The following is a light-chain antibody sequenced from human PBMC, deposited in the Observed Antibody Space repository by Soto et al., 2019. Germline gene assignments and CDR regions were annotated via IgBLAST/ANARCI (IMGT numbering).Light chain of an antibody. J-gene: IGKJ5*01. CDR3: QQYHNWPPIT. Sequence: EIVLTQSPGTLSLSPGERATLSCRASQSVSVNSLAWYQQKGGQAPRLLIYAASTRATGVPDRFSGSGSGTDFALTISRLETEDSAVYYCQQYHNWPPITFGQGTRLEIK. CDR1: QSVSVNS. CDR2: AAS. V-gene: IGKV3-20*01.